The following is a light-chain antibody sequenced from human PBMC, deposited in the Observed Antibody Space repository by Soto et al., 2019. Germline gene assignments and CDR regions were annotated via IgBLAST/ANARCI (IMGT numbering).Light chain of an antibody. CDR3: ERYNSYSAA. V-gene: IGKV1-5*03. CDR1: QTISSW. Sequence: DIQMTQSPSTLSGSVGDRVTITCRASQTISSWLAWYQQKPGKAPKLLIYKASTLKSGVPSRFSGSGSGTEFTLTISSLQPDDFATYYCERYNSYSAALGQGT. J-gene: IGKJ1*01. CDR2: KAS.